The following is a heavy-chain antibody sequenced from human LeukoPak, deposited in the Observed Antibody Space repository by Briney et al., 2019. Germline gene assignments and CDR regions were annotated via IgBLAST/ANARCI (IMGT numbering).Heavy chain of an antibody. CDR3: ARVAYFDSTGEYYNFDY. D-gene: IGHD3-22*01. V-gene: IGHV4-39*07. Sequence: SETLSLTCTVSGGSISSSTYYWGWIRQPPGKGLEWIGSIYYSGSTFYNPSLKSRVTISVDTSKNQFSLNLSSVTAADTAVYYCARVAYFDSTGEYYNFDYWGQGTLVTVSS. CDR1: GGSISSSTYY. CDR2: IYYSGST. J-gene: IGHJ4*02.